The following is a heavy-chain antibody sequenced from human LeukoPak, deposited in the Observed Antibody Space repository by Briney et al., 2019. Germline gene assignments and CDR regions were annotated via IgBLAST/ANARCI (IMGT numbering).Heavy chain of an antibody. CDR2: IYYSGSS. D-gene: IGHD1-26*01. J-gene: IGHJ4*02. CDR3: ARDWGAAFDY. Sequence: SETLSLTCTVSGGSISSYYCSWIRGPPGKGLEWIGYIYYSGSSNYTPSRKSRVTISVDTSKSQFSLKLSSVTAADTAVYCCARDWGAAFDYWGQGTLVTVSS. V-gene: IGHV4-59*01. CDR1: GGSISSYY.